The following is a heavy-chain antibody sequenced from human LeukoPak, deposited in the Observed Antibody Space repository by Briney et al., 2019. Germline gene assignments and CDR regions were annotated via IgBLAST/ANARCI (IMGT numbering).Heavy chain of an antibody. D-gene: IGHD3-9*01. CDR1: GYTFTSYG. CDR3: ARVVGPLRYFDWLPLEYYYYYYMDV. CDR2: ISAYNGNT. J-gene: IGHJ6*03. Sequence: ASVKVSCKASGYTFTSYGISWVRQAPGQGLEWMGWISAYNGNTNYAQKLQGRVTMTTDTSTSTAYMELRSLRSDDTAVYYCARVVGPLRYFDWLPLEYYYYYYMDVWGKGTTVTVSS. V-gene: IGHV1-18*01.